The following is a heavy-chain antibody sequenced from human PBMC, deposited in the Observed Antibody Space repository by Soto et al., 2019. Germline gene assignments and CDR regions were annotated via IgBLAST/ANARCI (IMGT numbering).Heavy chain of an antibody. J-gene: IGHJ4*02. CDR1: GFTFSSYG. V-gene: IGHV3-23*01. Sequence: EVQLLESGGGLVQPGGSLRLSCAASGFTFSSYGMTWVRQAPGKGLEWVSFSSATGAGTYYADSVKGRFTISRDNSKNTLYLQMTSLRADDTAVYYCAKARRAGGNYGLYSDFWGQGALVIVSS. CDR3: AKARRAGGNYGLYSDF. D-gene: IGHD1-7*01. CDR2: SSATGAGT.